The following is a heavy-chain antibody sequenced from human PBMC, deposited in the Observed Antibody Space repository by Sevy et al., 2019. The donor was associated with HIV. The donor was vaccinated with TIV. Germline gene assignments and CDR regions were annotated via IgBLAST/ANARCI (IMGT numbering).Heavy chain of an antibody. CDR2: INHSGST. Sequence: SETLSLTCAVYGGSFSGYYWSWIRQPPGKGLEWIGEINHSGSTNYNPSLKSRVTISVDTSRNQFSLKLSSVTAAEMALYYCARRRPSGYYEYWGQGTLVTVSS. CDR1: GGSFSGYY. CDR3: ARRRPSGYYEY. J-gene: IGHJ4*02. V-gene: IGHV4-34*01. D-gene: IGHD3-3*01.